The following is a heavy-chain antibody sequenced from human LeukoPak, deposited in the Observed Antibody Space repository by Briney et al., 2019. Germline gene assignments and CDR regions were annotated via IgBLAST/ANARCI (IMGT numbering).Heavy chain of an antibody. CDR2: IYHSGSS. V-gene: IGHV4-38-2*01. J-gene: IGHJ4*02. CDR3: ARHDSSGSSGTYYSVDY. D-gene: IGHD3-10*01. Sequence: SDTLSLTCAVSGYSIYSNFYWGWIRPPPGKGLEWIGIIYHSGSSYYNPSLKSRVTISMDTSNNHFSLKLTSVTAADTAIYYCARHDSSGSSGTYYSVDYWGQGTLVTVSS. CDR1: GYSIYSNFY.